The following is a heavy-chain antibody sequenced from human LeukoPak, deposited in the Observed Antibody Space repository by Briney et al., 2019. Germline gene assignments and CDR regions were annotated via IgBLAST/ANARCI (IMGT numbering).Heavy chain of an antibody. CDR2: ISYDGSNK. J-gene: IGHJ6*02. D-gene: IGHD4-11*01. Sequence: GGSLRLSCAASGFTFSSYGMHGVRQAPGKGLEWVAVISYDGSNKYYADSVKGRFTISRDNSKNKLYLQMNSLRAEGTAVYYCAKDFPIYSNGHYYGMDVWGQGSTVTVSS. CDR1: GFTFSSYG. CDR3: AKDFPIYSNGHYYGMDV. V-gene: IGHV3-30*18.